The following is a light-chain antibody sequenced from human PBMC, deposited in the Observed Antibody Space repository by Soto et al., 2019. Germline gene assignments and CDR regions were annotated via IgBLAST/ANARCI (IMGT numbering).Light chain of an antibody. J-gene: IGLJ2*01. CDR2: DNN. CDR3: ASWDDRLNAVV. V-gene: IGLV1-44*01. CDR1: NSNIGSNT. Sequence: QSVLTQPPSASGTPGQRVTITCSGSNSNIGSNTVNWYQQLPGTAPKLIVYDNNKRPSGVPGRFSDSKSGTSASLAISGLQSEDEADYYCASWDDRLNAVVFGGGTKVAVL.